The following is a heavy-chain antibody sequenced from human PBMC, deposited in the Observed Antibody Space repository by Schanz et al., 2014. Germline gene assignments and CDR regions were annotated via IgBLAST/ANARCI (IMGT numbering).Heavy chain of an antibody. J-gene: IGHJ5*02. V-gene: IGHV3-13*01. CDR1: GFTLSNSD. D-gene: IGHD2-21*01. Sequence: EVQLLESGGGLVQPGGSLRLSCAASGFTLSNSDMHWVRQGTGKGLEWVSTIGYLGDTYYPDSVKGRFTVSRDSGQNSLYLQMNSLRAEDTAVYYCARDLEGYDGGGGGFDPWGQGTLVTVSS. CDR3: ARDLEGYDGGGGGFDP. CDR2: IGYLGDT.